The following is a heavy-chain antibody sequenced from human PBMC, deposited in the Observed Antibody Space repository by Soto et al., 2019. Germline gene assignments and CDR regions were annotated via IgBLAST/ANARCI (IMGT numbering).Heavy chain of an antibody. D-gene: IGHD3-16*01. CDR2: IWFDGSKK. J-gene: IGHJ5*02. Sequence: QVQLVESGGGVVQPGKSLRLSCAASGFQFRNYAIHWVRQAPGKGLEWLAVIWFDGSKKYYADSVKGRFTISRDNSKNTVYLPMNSLTADDSGFFYCAKARSMIILDRFDPWGHGTLVTVSS. CDR1: GFQFRNYA. CDR3: AKARSMIILDRFDP. V-gene: IGHV3-33*06.